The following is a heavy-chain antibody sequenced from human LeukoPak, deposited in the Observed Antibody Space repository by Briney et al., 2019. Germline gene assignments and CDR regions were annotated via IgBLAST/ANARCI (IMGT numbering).Heavy chain of an antibody. CDR2: ITYSGVT. Sequence: SETLSLTCDVYGGAFSGAYWTWIRQIPGRGLEWMGEITYSGVTKYNPSLNSRVTISRDTFKNQFSLNLTSMTAADAAVYYCARFRGDGYNLIGDFWGQGILVTVSS. CDR3: ARFRGDGYNLIGDF. D-gene: IGHD5-24*01. V-gene: IGHV4-34*01. CDR1: GGAFSGAY. J-gene: IGHJ4*02.